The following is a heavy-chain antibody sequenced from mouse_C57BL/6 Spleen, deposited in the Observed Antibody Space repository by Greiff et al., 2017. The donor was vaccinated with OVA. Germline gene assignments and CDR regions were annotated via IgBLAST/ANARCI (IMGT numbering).Heavy chain of an antibody. Sequence: QVQLKQPGAELVKPGASVKMSCKASGYTFTSYWITWVKQRPGQGLEWIGDIYPGSGSTNYNEKFKSKATLTVDTSSSTAYMQLSSLTSEDSAVYYCAREVLGSSLAYWGQGTLVTVSA. J-gene: IGHJ3*01. D-gene: IGHD6-1*01. CDR3: AREVLGSSLAY. CDR1: GYTFTSYW. V-gene: IGHV1-55*01. CDR2: IYPGSGST.